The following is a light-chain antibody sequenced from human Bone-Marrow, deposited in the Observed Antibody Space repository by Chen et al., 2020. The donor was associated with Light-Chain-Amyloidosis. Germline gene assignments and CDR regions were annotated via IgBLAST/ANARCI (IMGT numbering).Light chain of an antibody. CDR1: RSDIGGYQY. V-gene: IGLV2-14*03. J-gene: IGLJ1*01. CDR3: SSYTPRTTLYV. CDR2: DVS. Sequence: QSALTQPASVSWSPGQSITISCTGTRSDIGGYQYFSWYQQHPGEAPKLMIYDVSRRPSGVSNRFSGSKSGNTASLTISGLQAEDEADDYCSSYTPRTTLYVFGTGTKVTVL.